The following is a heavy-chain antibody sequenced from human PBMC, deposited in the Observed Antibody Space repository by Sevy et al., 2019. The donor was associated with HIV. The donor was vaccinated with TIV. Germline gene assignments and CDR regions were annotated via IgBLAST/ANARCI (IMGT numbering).Heavy chain of an antibody. J-gene: IGHJ6*02. D-gene: IGHD2-8*02. V-gene: IGHV3-15*01. CDR1: GFTFSHAW. CDR3: STDPIIVLLVTDGMDV. CDR2: IKSKPDCGTT. Sequence: GGSLRLSCAASGFTFSHAWMSWVRQAPGKGLEWVGRIKSKPDCGTTDYAAPVKGRFTISRDDSKNTLFLQMNSLKTEDTAVYYCSTDPIIVLLVTDGMDVWGQGTTVTVSS.